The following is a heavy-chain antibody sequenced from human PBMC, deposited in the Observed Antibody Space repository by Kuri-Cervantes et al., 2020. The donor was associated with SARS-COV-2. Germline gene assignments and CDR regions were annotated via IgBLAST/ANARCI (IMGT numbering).Heavy chain of an antibody. J-gene: IGHJ2*01. V-gene: IGHV3-33*01. CDR2: IWYGGSNK. CDR3: ARGFRAGPGEYFDL. Sequence: GGSLRLSCAASGFTFSSYGMHWVRQAPGKGLEWVAVIWYGGSNKYYADSVKGRFTISRDNSQNTLYLQMNSLRAEDTAVYYCARGFRAGPGEYFDLWGRGTLVTVSS. D-gene: IGHD3-10*01. CDR1: GFTFSSYG.